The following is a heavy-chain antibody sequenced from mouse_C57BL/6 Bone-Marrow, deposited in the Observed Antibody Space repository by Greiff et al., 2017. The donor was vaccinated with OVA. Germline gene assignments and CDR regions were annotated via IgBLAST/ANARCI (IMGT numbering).Heavy chain of an antibody. CDR3: AIPPYYDYDGGYYFDY. V-gene: IGHV1-7*01. Sequence: VQLQQSGAELAKPGASVKLSCKASGYTFTSYWMHWVKQRPGQGLEWIGYINPSSGYTKYNQKFKDKATLTADQSSSTAYMQLSSLTYEDSAVYYCAIPPYYDYDGGYYFDYWGQSTTLTVAS. CDR1: GYTFTSYW. D-gene: IGHD2-4*01. CDR2: INPSSGYT. J-gene: IGHJ2*01.